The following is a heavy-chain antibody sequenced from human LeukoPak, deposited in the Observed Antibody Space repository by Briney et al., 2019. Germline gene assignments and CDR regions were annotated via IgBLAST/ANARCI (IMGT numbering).Heavy chain of an antibody. D-gene: IGHD4-17*01. V-gene: IGHV1-2*02. CDR1: GYTFTGSY. Sequence: ASLKVSCKASGYTFTGSYMHWVRQAPGQGLEWMGWINPNSGGTNYAQKFQGRVTTTRDTSISTAYMELSTLRSDDTAVYYCATNQYGDYTLGDYWGQGTLVSVSS. CDR2: INPNSGGT. CDR3: ATNQYGDYTLGDY. J-gene: IGHJ4*02.